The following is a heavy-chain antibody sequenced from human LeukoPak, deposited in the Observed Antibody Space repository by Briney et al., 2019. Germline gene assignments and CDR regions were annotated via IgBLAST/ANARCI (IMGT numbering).Heavy chain of an antibody. CDR2: IRFDGSNK. CDR1: GFTFSNYG. Sequence: GGSLRLSCAASGFTFSNYGVHWVRQAPGKGLEWVSFIRFDGSNKYYADSVKGRFTISRDSSKNTLYLQMNSLRAEDTAVYYCRWSYFNLPDSWGQGTLVTVSS. J-gene: IGHJ5*01. CDR3: RWSYFNLPDS. D-gene: IGHD3-10*01. V-gene: IGHV3-30*02.